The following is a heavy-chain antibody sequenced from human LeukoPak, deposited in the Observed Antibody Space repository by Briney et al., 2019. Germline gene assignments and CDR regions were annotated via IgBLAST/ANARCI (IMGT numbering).Heavy chain of an antibody. CDR1: GFTFSNCE. CDR2: ISSSGSTI. Sequence: PGGPLRLSCAASGFTFSNCEMNGVLQAPGRGLEWVSYISSSGSTIYYADPVKGRFTISRDNAEDSLYLQMNSLSAEDTAVYYCARETNGYYFDYWGQGTLVTVSS. CDR3: ARETNGYYFDY. J-gene: IGHJ4*02. D-gene: IGHD2-8*01. V-gene: IGHV3-48*03.